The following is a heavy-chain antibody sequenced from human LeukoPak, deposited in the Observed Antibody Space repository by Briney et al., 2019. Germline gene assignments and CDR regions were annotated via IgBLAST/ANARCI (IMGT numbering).Heavy chain of an antibody. V-gene: IGHV1-2*02. J-gene: IGHJ5*02. Sequence: GASVKVSCKASGYTFTGYYMHWVRQAPGQGLEWMGWINPNSGGTNYAQKFQGRVTMTRDTSISTAYMELSRLRSDDTAVYYCARDFIVVVPAGFDPWGQGTQVTVSS. D-gene: IGHD2-2*01. CDR2: INPNSGGT. CDR1: GYTFTGYY. CDR3: ARDFIVVVPAGFDP.